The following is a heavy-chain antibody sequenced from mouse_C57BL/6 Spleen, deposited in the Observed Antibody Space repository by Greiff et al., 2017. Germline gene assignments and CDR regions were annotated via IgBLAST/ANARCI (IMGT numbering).Heavy chain of an antibody. CDR3: ARHGRGTTTGLFAY. V-gene: IGHV1-62-2*01. Sequence: QVQLQQSGAELVKPGASVKLSCKASGYTFTEYTIHWVKQRSGQGLEWIGWFYPGSGSIKYNEKFKDKATLTADKSSSTVYMELSRLTSEDSAVYFCARHGRGTTTGLFAYWGQGTLVTVSA. CDR2: FYPGSGSI. D-gene: IGHD1-1*01. J-gene: IGHJ3*01. CDR1: GYTFTEYT.